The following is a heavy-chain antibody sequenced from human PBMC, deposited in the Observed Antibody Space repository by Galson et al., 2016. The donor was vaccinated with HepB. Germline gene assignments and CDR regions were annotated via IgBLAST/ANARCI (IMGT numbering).Heavy chain of an antibody. Sequence: SLRLSCAASGFTVSNKYMSWVRQAPGKGLEWLSVIYSGGSTYYADPVKGRFTISRDNSKNTVYLQMNNLRVEDTAVYYCAVEAGIAVAGPEFHYYYGMDVWGQGTTVTVSS. D-gene: IGHD6-19*01. CDR1: GFTVSNKY. V-gene: IGHV3-53*01. J-gene: IGHJ6*02. CDR2: IYSGGST. CDR3: AVEAGIAVAGPEFHYYYGMDV.